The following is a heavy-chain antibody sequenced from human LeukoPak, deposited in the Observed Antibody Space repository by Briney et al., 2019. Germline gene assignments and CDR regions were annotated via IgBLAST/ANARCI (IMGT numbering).Heavy chain of an antibody. V-gene: IGHV3-30*02. D-gene: IGHD6-19*01. CDR3: ARDWGRGTSGSGWYNWFDP. CDR2: IRYDGSNE. J-gene: IGHJ5*02. Sequence: GGSLRLSCAASGFTFSSYGMHWVRQAPGKGLEWVAFIRYDGSNEYYVDSVKGRFTTSRDNSQSTVHLQMNSLRVEDTAIYYCARDWGRGTSGSGWYNWFDPWGQGTLVTVSS. CDR1: GFTFSSYG.